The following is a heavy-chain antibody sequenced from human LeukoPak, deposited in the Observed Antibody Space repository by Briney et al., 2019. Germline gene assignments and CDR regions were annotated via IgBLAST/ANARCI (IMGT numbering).Heavy chain of an antibody. D-gene: IGHD2-2*01. V-gene: IGHV4-39*07. CDR3: ATAAPRYCSSTSCYFSY. CDR2: IYYSGST. J-gene: IGHJ4*02. CDR1: GGSISSSSYY. Sequence: SETLSLTCTVSGGSISSSSYYWGWIRQPPGKGLEWIGSIYYSGSTYYNPSLKSRVTISVDTSKNQFSLKLSSVTAADTAVYYCATAAPRYCSSTSCYFSYWGQGTLVTVSS.